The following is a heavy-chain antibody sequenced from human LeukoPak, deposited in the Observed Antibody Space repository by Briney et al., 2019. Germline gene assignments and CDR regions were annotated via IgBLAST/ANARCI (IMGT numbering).Heavy chain of an antibody. CDR1: GGSFSGYY. J-gene: IGHJ6*02. CDR3: ARYGSGSEGYGMDV. V-gene: IGHV4-34*01. D-gene: IGHD3-10*01. CDR2: INHSGST. Sequence: SETLSLTCAVYGGSFSGYYWSWIRQPPGKGLEWIGEINHSGSTNYNPSLKSRVTISVDTSKNQFSLKLSSVTPGDTAVYYCARYGSGSEGYGMDVWGQGTTVTVSS.